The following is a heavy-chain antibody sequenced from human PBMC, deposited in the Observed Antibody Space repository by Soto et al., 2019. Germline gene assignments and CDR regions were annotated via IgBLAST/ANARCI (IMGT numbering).Heavy chain of an antibody. CDR2: IYYSGST. J-gene: IGHJ6*02. D-gene: IGHD3-9*01. CDR3: ARVKDILTGYYFFHMDV. Sequence: SETLSLTCTVSGGSVSSGSYYWSWIRQPPGKGLEWIGYIYYSGSTNYNPSLKSRVTISVDTSKNQFSLKLSSVTAADTAVYYCARVKDILTGYYFFHMDVWGQGTTVTVSS. V-gene: IGHV4-61*01. CDR1: GGSVSSGSYY.